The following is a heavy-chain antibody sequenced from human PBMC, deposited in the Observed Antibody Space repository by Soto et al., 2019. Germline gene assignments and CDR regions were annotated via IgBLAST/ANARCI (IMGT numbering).Heavy chain of an antibody. CDR2: IYHSGST. D-gene: IGHD3-16*01. V-gene: IGHV4-4*02. CDR1: GGSINSSNC. Sequence: SRAVSGGSINSSNCWSWDRQPPGKGLELIGEIYHSGSTNSNPSLKSRVTISVDKSKNQFSLKLSSVTAADTAVYYWARATFTDYYDYFGRDVWGQGTTVT. J-gene: IGHJ6*02. CDR3: ARATFTDYYDYFGRDV.